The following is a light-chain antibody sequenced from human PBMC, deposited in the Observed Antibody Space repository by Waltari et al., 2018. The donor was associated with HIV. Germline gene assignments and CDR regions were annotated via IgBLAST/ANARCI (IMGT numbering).Light chain of an antibody. Sequence: QSVLTQPPSASGTPGQRVTISRSGSSSNIGSNYVYWYQPLPGPAPKLLIYRNNQRPSGVPDRFSGSKSGTSASLAISGLRSEDEADYYCAAWDDSLSGPRVFGGGTKLTVL. CDR1: SSNIGSNY. CDR2: RNN. V-gene: IGLV1-47*01. CDR3: AAWDDSLSGPRV. J-gene: IGLJ2*01.